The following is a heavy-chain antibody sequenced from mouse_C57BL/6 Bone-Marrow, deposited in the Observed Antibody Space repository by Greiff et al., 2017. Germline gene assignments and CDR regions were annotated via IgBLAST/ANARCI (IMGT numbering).Heavy chain of an antibody. D-gene: IGHD1-1*01. CDR2: LQPNSGST. V-gene: IGHV1-64*01. CDR1: GYTFTSYW. CDR3: ATLLLLRYDY. Sequence: QVQLQQPGAELVKPGASVKLSCKASGYTFTSYWMHWVKQRPGQGLEWIGMLQPNSGSTNYNEKFKSKATLTVDKSSSTAYMQLSSLTSEDSAVYYCATLLLLRYDYWGQGTTLTVAS. J-gene: IGHJ2*01.